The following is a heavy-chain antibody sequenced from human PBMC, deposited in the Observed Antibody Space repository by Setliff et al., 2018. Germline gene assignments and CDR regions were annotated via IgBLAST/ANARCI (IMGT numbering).Heavy chain of an antibody. D-gene: IGHD1-26*01. CDR3: ARGSGSFPFDY. V-gene: IGHV4-34*01. CDR2: VNHVGNT. CDR1: GGSFSGYY. J-gene: IGHJ4*02. Sequence: SETLSLTCAIYGGSFSGYYWSWIRQPPGKGLEWIGEVNHVGNTNYNPSLKSRVMIPLDTSKDQFSLKLFSVTAADTAVYYCARGSGSFPFDYWGQGVLVTVSS.